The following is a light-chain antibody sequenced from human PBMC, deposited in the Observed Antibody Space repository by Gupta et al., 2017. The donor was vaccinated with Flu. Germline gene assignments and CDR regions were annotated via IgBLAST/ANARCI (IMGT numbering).Light chain of an antibody. J-gene: IGLJ3*02. CDR1: ALPRQY. CDR3: QSPDSSGSWV. CDR2: KDT. V-gene: IGLV3-25*03. Sequence: SYELTQPPSVSVSPGQTARTTCSGDALPRQYAFWYQQKPGQAPVLVIYKDTERPSGISERFSGSSSGTKVTLTISGVQAEDEADYYCQSPDSSGSWVFGGGTKLTVL.